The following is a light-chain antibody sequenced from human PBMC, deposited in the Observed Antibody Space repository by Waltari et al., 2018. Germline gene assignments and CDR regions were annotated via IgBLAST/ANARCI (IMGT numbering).Light chain of an antibody. CDR2: DAS. CDR3: QQRSNWYT. Sequence: EIVLTQSPATLSLSPGERATPSCRASQSVSIYLAWYQQKPGQSPRLLIYDASNRATGIPARFSGSGSGIDFTLTISSLEPEDFAVYYCQQRSNWYTFGQGTKLEIK. CDR1: QSVSIY. J-gene: IGKJ2*01. V-gene: IGKV3-11*01.